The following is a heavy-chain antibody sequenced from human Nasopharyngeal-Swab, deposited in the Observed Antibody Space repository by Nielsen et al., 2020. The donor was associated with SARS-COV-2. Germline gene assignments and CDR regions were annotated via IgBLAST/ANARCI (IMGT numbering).Heavy chain of an antibody. J-gene: IGHJ4*02. Sequence: GGSLRLSCSPSGFSITTYGMTWVRQAPGKGLEWVSGISELGSGIYYADSVWGRFSISRDTSKNTVYLQMNSLRADDTALYFCTRGLTGHIVQWNPSPYWGQGTLATVSS. CDR1: GFSITTYG. CDR3: TRGLTGHIVQWNPSPY. CDR2: ISELGSGI. D-gene: IGHD1-14*01. V-gene: IGHV3-23*01.